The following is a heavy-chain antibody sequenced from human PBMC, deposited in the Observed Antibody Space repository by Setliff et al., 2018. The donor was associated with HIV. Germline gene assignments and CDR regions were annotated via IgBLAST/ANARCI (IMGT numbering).Heavy chain of an antibody. CDR1: GGSISSHY. D-gene: IGHD3-16*02. J-gene: IGHJ4*02. CDR2: IYYSGYT. CDR3: ARGSLGAYFDY. Sequence: LSLTCTVSGGSISSHYWSWIRQPPGKGLDWIGNIYYSGYTNYNPSLKSRVTISVDTSKNQFSLKLSSVTAADTAVYYCARGSLGAYFDYWGQGTLVTVSS. V-gene: IGHV4-59*11.